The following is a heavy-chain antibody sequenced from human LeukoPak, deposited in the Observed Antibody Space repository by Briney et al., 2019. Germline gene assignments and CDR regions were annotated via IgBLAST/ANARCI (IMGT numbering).Heavy chain of an antibody. CDR3: ARDRPTMVRGVIAYYYGMDV. J-gene: IGHJ6*02. D-gene: IGHD3-10*01. CDR1: GFTFSSYS. V-gene: IGHV3-21*01. CDR2: ISSSSSYI. Sequence: GGSLRLSCAASGFTFSSYSMNWVRQAPGKGLEWVSSISSSSSYIYYADSVKGRFTISRDNAKNSLYLQMNSLRAEDTAVYYCARDRPTMVRGVIAYYYGMDVWGQGTTVTVSS.